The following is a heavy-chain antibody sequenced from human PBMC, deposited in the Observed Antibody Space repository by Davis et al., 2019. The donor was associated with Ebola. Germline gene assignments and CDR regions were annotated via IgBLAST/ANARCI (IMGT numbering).Heavy chain of an antibody. J-gene: IGHJ6*02. CDR3: AKAYSGSHLLGTRSYYYGMDV. CDR2: INHSGST. V-gene: IGHV4-34*01. CDR1: GGSFSGYY. Sequence: MLSETLSLTCAVYGGSFSGYYWSWIRQPPGKGLEWIGEINHSGSTNYNPSLKSRVTISVDTSKNQFSLKLSSVTAADTAVYYCAKAYSGSHLLGTRSYYYGMDVWGQGTTVTVSS. D-gene: IGHD1-26*01.